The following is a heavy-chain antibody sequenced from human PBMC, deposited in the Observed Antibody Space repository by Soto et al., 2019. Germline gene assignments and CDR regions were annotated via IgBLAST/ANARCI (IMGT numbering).Heavy chain of an antibody. CDR3: ARVTDYDILTGYFSPFDY. V-gene: IGHV1-18*01. J-gene: IGHJ4*02. CDR1: GYTFTSYG. CDR2: ISAYNGNT. D-gene: IGHD3-9*01. Sequence: ASVKVSCKASGYTFTSYGISWVRQAPGQGLEWMGWISAYNGNTNYAQKLQGRVTMTTDKSTSTAYMELRSLRSDDTAVYYCARVTDYDILTGYFSPFDYWGQGTLVTVSS.